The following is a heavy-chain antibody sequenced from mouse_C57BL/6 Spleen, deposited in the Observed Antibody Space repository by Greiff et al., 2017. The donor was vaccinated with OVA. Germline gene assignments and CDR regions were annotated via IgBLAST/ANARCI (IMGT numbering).Heavy chain of an antibody. Sequence: QVQLQQPGAELVKPGASVKLSCKASGYTFTSYWMQWVKQRPGQGLEWIGEIDPSDSYTNYNQKFKGKATLTVDTSSSTAYMQLISLTSEDSAVYYCARRGAMDYWGQGTSVTVSS. V-gene: IGHV1-50*01. CDR3: ARRGAMDY. CDR1: GYTFTSYW. CDR2: IDPSDSYT. J-gene: IGHJ4*01.